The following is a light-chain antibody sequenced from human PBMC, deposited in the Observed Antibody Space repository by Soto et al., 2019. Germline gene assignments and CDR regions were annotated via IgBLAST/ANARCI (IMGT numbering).Light chain of an antibody. V-gene: IGLV2-14*01. Sequence: QSVLTQPASVSGSPGQSITISCTGTSSDVGGYNYVSWYQQHPGKAPKLMIYEVSTRPSGVSNRFSGSKSGNTASLTISGLQAEDEADYYCSSDTSSSTGVFGTGTKLTVL. CDR1: SSDVGGYNY. CDR2: EVS. CDR3: SSDTSSSTGV. J-gene: IGLJ1*01.